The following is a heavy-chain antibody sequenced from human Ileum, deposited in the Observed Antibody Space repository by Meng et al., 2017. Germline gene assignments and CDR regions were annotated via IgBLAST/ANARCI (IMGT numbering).Heavy chain of an antibody. CDR1: GFTFSDLL. J-gene: IGHJ4*02. CDR3: GGGRPGSVPFEY. V-gene: IGHV3-72*01. CDR2: SRNKARGYTP. D-gene: IGHD1-26*01. Sequence: GESLKIPCATSGFTFSDLLMDWVRQAPGKGLEWVGCSRNKARGYTPEYAAYVSGRFIVSRDESENSLFLEMKSVKAEDTAVYYCGGGRPGSVPFEYWGRGTLVTVSS.